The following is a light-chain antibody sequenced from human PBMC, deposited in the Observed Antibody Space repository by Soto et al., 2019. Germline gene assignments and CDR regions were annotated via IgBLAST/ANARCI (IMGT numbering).Light chain of an antibody. V-gene: IGLV1-47*01. CDR1: SSNIGTNS. CDR2: RNN. CDR3: AAWDGSLSGRV. J-gene: IGLJ3*02. Sequence: QSVLTQPPSASGTPGQRVTISCSGTSSNIGTNSVYWYQQLPGPATKLLVYRNNQRPSGVSDRFSVSKSGTSASLAISGLRSEDEADYYCAAWDGSLSGRVFGGGTKLTVL.